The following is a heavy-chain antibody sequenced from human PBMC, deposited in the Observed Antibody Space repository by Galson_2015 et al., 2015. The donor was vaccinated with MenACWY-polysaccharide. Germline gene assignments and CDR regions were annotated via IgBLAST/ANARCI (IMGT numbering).Heavy chain of an antibody. CDR1: SISSYY. J-gene: IGHJ4*02. Sequence: SISSYYWSWIRQPPGKGLEWIGYIYYSGSTNYNPSLKSRVTISVDTSKNQFSLKLSSVTAADTAVYYCARHAPYSSGPLYYFDYWGQGTLVTVSS. D-gene: IGHD6-19*01. CDR3: ARHAPYSSGPLYYFDY. CDR2: IYYSGST. V-gene: IGHV4-59*08.